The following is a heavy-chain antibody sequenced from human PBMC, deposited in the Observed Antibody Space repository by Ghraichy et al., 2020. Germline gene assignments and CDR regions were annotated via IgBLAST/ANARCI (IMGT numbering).Heavy chain of an antibody. CDR1: GDSVINTDYY. CDR2: VDYSGST. Sequence: SETLSLTCTVSGDSVINTDYYWTWIRQSPGKGLEWIGDVDYSGSTNKNPALQSRLSISLDTSQNQFSLRLTSMTAADTAVYYCTREGPYFYGMDVWGLGTPVTVSS. J-gene: IGHJ6*02. CDR3: TREGPYFYGMDV. V-gene: IGHV4-30-4*01.